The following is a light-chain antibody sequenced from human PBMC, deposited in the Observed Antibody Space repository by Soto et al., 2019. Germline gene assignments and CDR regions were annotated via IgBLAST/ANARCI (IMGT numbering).Light chain of an antibody. V-gene: IGKV3-15*01. CDR1: QSVSDN. CDR2: HAS. Sequence: EIVMTQSPATVSVSPGERATLSCRASQSVSDNLAWYQQKPGQAPRLLIYHASARAPGIPARFSGSGSGTEFTLTLSGLQSEDFAVYYCQQYNSWPPWTFGQGTKVEI. CDR3: QQYNSWPPWT. J-gene: IGKJ1*01.